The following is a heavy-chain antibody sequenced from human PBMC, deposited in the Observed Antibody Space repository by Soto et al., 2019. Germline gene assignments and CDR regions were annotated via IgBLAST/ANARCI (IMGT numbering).Heavy chain of an antibody. D-gene: IGHD5-18*01. Sequence: EVQLVESGGGLVQPGGSLTLSCAASGFTFSGSAMHWVRQASGKGLEWVGRIRSKANSYATAYVASVKGRFTISRDDSKNTAYPKMNRLKTEDTAVYYCTSQGYSSGVVYWGQGPQVTVSA. V-gene: IGHV3-73*02. CDR3: TSQGYSSGVVY. CDR1: GFTFSGSA. J-gene: IGHJ4*02. CDR2: IRSKANSYAT.